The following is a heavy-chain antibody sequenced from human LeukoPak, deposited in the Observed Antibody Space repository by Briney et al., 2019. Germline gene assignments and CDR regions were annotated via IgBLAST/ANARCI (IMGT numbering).Heavy chain of an antibody. CDR1: GFTVSSNY. J-gene: IGHJ4*02. CDR3: ARVTASGGSRHFDY. V-gene: IGHV3-66*02. CDR2: IYSGGST. D-gene: IGHD2-15*01. Sequence: GGSLRLSCAASGFTVSSNYMSWVRQAPGKGLEWVSVIYSGGSTYYTDSVKVRFTICRDNSKNTLYLQMNSLRAEDTAMYYCARVTASGGSRHFDYWGQGTLVTVSS.